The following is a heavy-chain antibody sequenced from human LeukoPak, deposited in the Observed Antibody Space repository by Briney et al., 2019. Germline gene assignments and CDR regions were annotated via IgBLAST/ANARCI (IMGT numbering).Heavy chain of an antibody. CDR3: AKELQLWLIDY. D-gene: IGHD5-18*01. CDR2: ISYDGSNK. CDR1: GFTFSSYG. J-gene: IGHJ4*02. V-gene: IGHV3-30*18. Sequence: GGSLRLSCAASGFTFSSYGMHWVRQAPGKGLEWVAVISYDGSNKYYADSVKGRFTISRDNSKNTLYLQMNSLRAEDTAVYYCAKELQLWLIDYWGQGTLVTVSS.